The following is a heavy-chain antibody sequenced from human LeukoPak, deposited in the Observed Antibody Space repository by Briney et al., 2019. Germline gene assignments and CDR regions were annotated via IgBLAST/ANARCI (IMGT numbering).Heavy chain of an antibody. CDR3: ARDRAGTSFDF. Sequence: GGSLRLSCAASGFTFSSYSMNWVRQAPGKGLEWVSSISSTSNYIYYADSVKGRFTISRDNAKTSLYLQMNSLRAEDTAVYYCARDRAGTSFDFWGQGTLVTVSS. CDR1: GFTFSSYS. D-gene: IGHD6-19*01. CDR2: ISSTSNYI. J-gene: IGHJ4*02. V-gene: IGHV3-21*01.